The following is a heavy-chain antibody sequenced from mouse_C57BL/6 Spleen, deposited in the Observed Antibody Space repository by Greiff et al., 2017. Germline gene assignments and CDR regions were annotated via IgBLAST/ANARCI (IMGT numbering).Heavy chain of an antibody. J-gene: IGHJ2*01. CDR3: ARVTGTDFDY. CDR2: INYDGSST. D-gene: IGHD4-1*01. CDR1: GFTFSDYY. Sequence: EVKVVESEGGLVQPGSSMKLSCTASGFTFSDYYMAWVRQVPEKGLEWVANINYDGSSTYYLDSLKSRFIISRDNAKNILYLQMSSLKSEDTATYYCARVTGTDFDYWGQGTTLTVSS. V-gene: IGHV5-16*01.